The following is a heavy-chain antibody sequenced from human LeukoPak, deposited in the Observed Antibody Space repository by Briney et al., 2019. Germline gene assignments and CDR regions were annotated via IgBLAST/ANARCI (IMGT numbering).Heavy chain of an antibody. CDR3: ARTYPDKDPWFDT. V-gene: IGHV4-59*01. J-gene: IGHJ5*02. CDR2: IYYSGST. CDR1: GGSISSYY. Sequence: SETLSLTCTVSGGSISSYYWSWIRQPPGKGLEWIGYIYYSGSTNYNPSLKSRVTISVDTSKNQFSLKLSSVTAADTAVYYCARTYPDKDPWFDTWGQGTLVTVSS.